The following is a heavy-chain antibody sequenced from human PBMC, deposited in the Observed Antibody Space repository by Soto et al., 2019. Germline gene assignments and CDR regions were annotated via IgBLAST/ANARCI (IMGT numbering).Heavy chain of an antibody. D-gene: IGHD3-10*01. Sequence: LSLTCTASAGSISSDRYFWSWVRQHPEKGLEWIGYINYSGSTYYNPSLKSRVTVSIDMSENQFSLKLISVTAADTAVYYCARTPARGDYGFFFDYWGQGMLVTSPQ. V-gene: IGHV4-31*03. CDR3: ARTPARGDYGFFFDY. CDR1: AGSISSDRYF. CDR2: INYSGST. J-gene: IGHJ4*02.